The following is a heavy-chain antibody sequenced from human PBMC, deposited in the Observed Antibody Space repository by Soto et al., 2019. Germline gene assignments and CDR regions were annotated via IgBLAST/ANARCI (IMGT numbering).Heavy chain of an antibody. Sequence: SETLSLTCAVSGYSISSGYYWGWIRQPPGKGLARIGSHSHSGSTYYNLSLKSRVTISVDTSKNQFSLKLSSVTAADTAVYYCARARYYSYYYCMDVWGQGTTVTVSS. CDR1: GYSISSGYY. J-gene: IGHJ6*02. CDR2: HSHSGST. CDR3: ARARYYSYYYCMDV. V-gene: IGHV4-38-2*01.